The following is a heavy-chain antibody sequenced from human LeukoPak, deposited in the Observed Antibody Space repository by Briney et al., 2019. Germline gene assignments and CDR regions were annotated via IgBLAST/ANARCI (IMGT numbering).Heavy chain of an antibody. Sequence: ASVNVSCKASVYTFTSYDINWVRQATGQGLEWMGWMNPNSGNTGYAQKFQGRVTMTRNTSISTAYMELSSLRSEDTAVYYCARGGLFTRTGYSFDYWGQGTLVTVSS. CDR2: MNPNSGNT. D-gene: IGHD3/OR15-3a*01. J-gene: IGHJ4*02. CDR3: ARGGLFTRTGYSFDY. CDR1: VYTFTSYD. V-gene: IGHV1-8*01.